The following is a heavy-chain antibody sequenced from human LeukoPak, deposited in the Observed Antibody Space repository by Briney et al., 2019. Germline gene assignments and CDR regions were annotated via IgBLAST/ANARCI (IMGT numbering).Heavy chain of an antibody. CDR3: ARGGEYYYDSSGYYDGYYFDY. Sequence: GASVKVSCKASGYTFPSYGISWVRQAPGQGLQCMGWLRTYNGNTNYAQKLQGRVTMTTDTSTSTAYMGLRSLRSDDTAVYYCARGGEYYYDSSGYYDGYYFDYWGQGTLVTVSS. D-gene: IGHD3-22*01. J-gene: IGHJ4*02. CDR1: GYTFPSYG. CDR2: LRTYNGNT. V-gene: IGHV1-18*01.